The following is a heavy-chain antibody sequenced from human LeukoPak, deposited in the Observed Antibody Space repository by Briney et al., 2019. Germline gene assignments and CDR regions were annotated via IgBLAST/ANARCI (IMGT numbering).Heavy chain of an antibody. V-gene: IGHV3-7*01. J-gene: IGHJ4*02. CDR3: ARDRGVGYYDSSALDY. D-gene: IGHD3-22*01. Sequence: PGGSLRLSWAASGFSFDDYGMGWVRQAPGKGLEWVADIKQDGSEKYYADCVRGRFTISRDNAKNSLYLQMNSLRAEDTAVYYCARDRGVGYYDSSALDYWGQGTLVTVSS. CDR2: IKQDGSEK. CDR1: GFSFDDYG.